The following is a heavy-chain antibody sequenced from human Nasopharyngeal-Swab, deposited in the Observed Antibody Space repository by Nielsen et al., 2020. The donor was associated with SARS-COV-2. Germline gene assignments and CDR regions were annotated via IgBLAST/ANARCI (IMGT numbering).Heavy chain of an antibody. D-gene: IGHD2/OR15-2a*01. V-gene: IGHV3-74*01. Sequence: AGSLTLSCAASGFTFSSYWMHWVRQAPGKGLVWVSRSNSDGSSTSYADSVKGRFTISRDNAKNTLYLQMNSLRAEDTAVYYCALIGGYFDYWGQGTLVTVSS. CDR1: GFTFSSYW. CDR2: SNSDGSST. J-gene: IGHJ4*02. CDR3: ALIGGYFDY.